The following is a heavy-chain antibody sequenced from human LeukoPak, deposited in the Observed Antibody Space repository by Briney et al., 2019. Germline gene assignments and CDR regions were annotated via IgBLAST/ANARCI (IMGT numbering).Heavy chain of an antibody. CDR2: INPNSGGT. CDR1: GYTFTGYY. CDR3: ARTYYYDSSGHLPS. D-gene: IGHD3-22*01. J-gene: IGHJ6*02. V-gene: IGHV1-2*02. Sequence: ASVKVSCKASGYTFTGYYMHWVRQAPGQGLEWMGWINPNSGGTNYVKKFQGRVTMTRDTSISTAYMELSRLRSDDTAVYYCARTYYYDSSGHLPSWGQGTTVTVSS.